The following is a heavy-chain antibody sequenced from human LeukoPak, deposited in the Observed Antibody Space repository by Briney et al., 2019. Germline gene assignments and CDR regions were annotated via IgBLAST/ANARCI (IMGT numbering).Heavy chain of an antibody. CDR1: GGSFTAYP. D-gene: IGHD2-15*01. J-gene: IGHJ4*02. CDR3: ASNEVVRTAWDFDY. Sequence: SEPLSLTCAVHGGSFTAYPWSWIPQPPGKGLGWIGHIYHSGSTNYNPSLKSRVTISVDTSKKQFSLTLYSVTAADTAVYYCASNEVVRTAWDFDYWGQGTLVTVSS. CDR2: IYHSGST. V-gene: IGHV4-34*01.